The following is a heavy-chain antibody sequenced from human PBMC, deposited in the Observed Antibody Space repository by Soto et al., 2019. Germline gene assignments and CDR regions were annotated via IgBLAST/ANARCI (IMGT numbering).Heavy chain of an antibody. CDR3: ARDARGDEAPMDY. Sequence: ASVKVSCTPSGYTFTGYEIQYIRQAPGQGLEWMGWINPNSGGTNYAQKFQGWVTMTRDTSISTAYMELSRLRSDDTAVYYCARDARGDEAPMDYWGQGTLVTVSS. D-gene: IGHD3-10*01. V-gene: IGHV1-2*04. J-gene: IGHJ4*02. CDR2: INPNSGGT. CDR1: GYTFTGYE.